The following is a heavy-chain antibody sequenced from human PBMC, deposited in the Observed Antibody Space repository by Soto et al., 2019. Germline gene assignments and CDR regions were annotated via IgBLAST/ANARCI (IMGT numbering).Heavy chain of an antibody. J-gene: IGHJ4*02. CDR2: IYYSGST. D-gene: IGHD6-19*01. V-gene: IGHV4-31*03. CDR1: GGSISSGGYY. CDR3: ARASPRGLIAVAGTFDY. Sequence: PSETLSLTCTVSGGSISSGGYYWSWIRQHPGKGLEWIGYIYYSGSTYYNPSLKSRVTISVDTSKNQFSLKLSSVTAADTAVYYCARASPRGLIAVAGTFDYWGQGTLVTVSS.